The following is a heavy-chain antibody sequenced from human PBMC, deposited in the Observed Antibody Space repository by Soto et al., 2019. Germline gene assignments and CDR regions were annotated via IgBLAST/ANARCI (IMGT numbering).Heavy chain of an antibody. CDR3: AFSSSWSWGPWFDP. Sequence: SVKVSCKASGGTFSSYSISWVLQAPGQGLEWMGGIIPIFGTANYAQKFQGRVTITADESTSTAYKELSSLRSEDTAVYYCAFSSSWSWGPWFDPWGQGTLVTVSS. CDR2: IIPIFGTA. D-gene: IGHD6-13*01. J-gene: IGHJ5*02. CDR1: GGTFSSYS. V-gene: IGHV1-69*13.